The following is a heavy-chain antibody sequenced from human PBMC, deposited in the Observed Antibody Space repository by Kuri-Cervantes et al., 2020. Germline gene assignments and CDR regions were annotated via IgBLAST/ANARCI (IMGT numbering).Heavy chain of an antibody. V-gene: IGHV4-59*12. CDR3: AFSNYEPRFQY. D-gene: IGHD3-3*01. Sequence: ESLKISCIVSGGSISSYYWSWIRQAPGKGLEWIGYIYYSGSTNYNPSLKSRVTISVDTSKSQFSLKLRSVTAADTAVYYCAFSNYEPRFQYWGLGTLVTVSS. CDR1: GGSISSYY. CDR2: IYYSGST. J-gene: IGHJ1*01.